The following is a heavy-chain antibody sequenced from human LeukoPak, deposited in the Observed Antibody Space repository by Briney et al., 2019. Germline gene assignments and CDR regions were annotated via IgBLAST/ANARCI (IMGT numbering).Heavy chain of an antibody. CDR3: ASLSSGWYYAIDY. D-gene: IGHD6-19*01. CDR1: GFTFSSYS. J-gene: IGHJ4*02. CDR2: ISSSSSYI. V-gene: IGHV3-21*01. Sequence: PGGSLILSCAASGFTFSSYSMNWVRQAPGKGLEWVSSISSSSSYIYYADSVKGRFTISRDNAKNSLYLQMNSLRAEDTAVYYCASLSSGWYYAIDYWGQGTLVTVSS.